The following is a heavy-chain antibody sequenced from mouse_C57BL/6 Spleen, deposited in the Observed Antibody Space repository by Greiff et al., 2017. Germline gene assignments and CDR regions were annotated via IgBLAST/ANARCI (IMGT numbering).Heavy chain of an antibody. CDR2: IYPGDGDT. CDR1: GYAFSSYW. V-gene: IGHV1-80*01. CDR3: ARGVYFDY. J-gene: IGHJ2*01. Sequence: QVQLQQSGAELVQPGASVKISCKASGYAFSSYWMNWVKQRPGQGLEWIGQIYPGDGDTNYNVKFKGKATLTEDKSSSTAYMQLSSLTSEDSAVYFCARGVYFDYWGQGTTLTVSS.